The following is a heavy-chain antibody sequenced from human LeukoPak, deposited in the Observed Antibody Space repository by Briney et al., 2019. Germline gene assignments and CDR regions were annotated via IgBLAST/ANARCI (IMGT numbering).Heavy chain of an antibody. D-gene: IGHD6-25*01. CDR2: IYYSGTT. V-gene: IGHV4-30-4*01. J-gene: IGHJ6*02. CDR3: ARVSGRYYYGLDV. Sequence: SQTLSLTCKVSSGSIRSGDFSWSWIRQPPGTGLEWIGHIYYSGTTEYNPSLKSRPSISLDTSKNQFSLRLASLTAEDTGVYYCARVSGRYYYGLDVRGQGTTVVVSS. CDR1: SGSIRSGDFS.